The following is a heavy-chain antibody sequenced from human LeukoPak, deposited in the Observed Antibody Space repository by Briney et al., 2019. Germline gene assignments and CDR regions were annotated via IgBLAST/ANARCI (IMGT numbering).Heavy chain of an antibody. V-gene: IGHV3-43*01. Sequence: GGSLRLSCAASGFTFDDYTMHWVRLAPGKGLEWVSLISWDGGSTYYADSVKGRFTISRDNSKNSLYLQMNSLRTEDTALYYCAKDPMVRGVDEYYFDYWGQGTLVTVSS. CDR2: ISWDGGST. CDR3: AKDPMVRGVDEYYFDY. J-gene: IGHJ4*02. CDR1: GFTFDDYT. D-gene: IGHD3-10*01.